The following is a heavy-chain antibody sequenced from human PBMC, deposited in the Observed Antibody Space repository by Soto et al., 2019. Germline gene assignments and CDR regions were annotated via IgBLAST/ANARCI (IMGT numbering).Heavy chain of an antibody. Sequence: GASVKVSCKASGYTFTSYYMHWVRQAPGQGLEWMGIINPSGGSTSYAQKFQGRVTITRDTSTSTVYMELSSLRSEDTAVYYCARGDAVGYYDSSGPPNGAFQHWGQGTLVTVSS. V-gene: IGHV1-46*01. CDR2: INPSGGST. CDR1: GYTFTSYY. D-gene: IGHD3-22*01. CDR3: ARGDAVGYYDSSGPPNGAFQH. J-gene: IGHJ1*01.